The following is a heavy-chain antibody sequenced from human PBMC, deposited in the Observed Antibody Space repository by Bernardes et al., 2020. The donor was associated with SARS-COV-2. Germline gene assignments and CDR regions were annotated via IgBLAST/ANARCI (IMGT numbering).Heavy chain of an antibody. Sequence: GGSLRLSCAASGFTFSSYSMNWVRQAPGKGLEWVSSISSSSSYIYYADSVKGRFTISRDNAKNSLYLQMNSLRAEDTAVYYCARDQDIVVVPAAMWFATKNYGMDVWGQGTTVTVSS. CDR1: GFTFSSYS. D-gene: IGHD2-2*01. CDR2: ISSSSSYI. V-gene: IGHV3-21*01. CDR3: ARDQDIVVVPAAMWFATKNYGMDV. J-gene: IGHJ6*02.